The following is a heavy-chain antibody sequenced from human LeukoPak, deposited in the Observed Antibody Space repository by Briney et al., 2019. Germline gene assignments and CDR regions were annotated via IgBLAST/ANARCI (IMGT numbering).Heavy chain of an antibody. CDR1: GGTFRSNA. J-gene: IGHJ4*02. V-gene: IGHV1-69*05. D-gene: IGHD3-22*01. CDR3: ARGNYYDSSGYYPGGY. CDR2: ITPIFGTA. Sequence: SVKVSCKASGGTFRSNAISWVRQAPGQGLEWMGGITPIFGTANYAQKLQGRVTMTTDTSTSTAYMELRSLRSDDTAVYYCARGNYYDSSGYYPGGYWGQGTLVTVSS.